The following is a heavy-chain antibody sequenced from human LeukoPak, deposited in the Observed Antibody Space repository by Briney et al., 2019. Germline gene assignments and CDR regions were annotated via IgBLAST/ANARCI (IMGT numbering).Heavy chain of an antibody. D-gene: IGHD4-17*01. V-gene: IGHV5-51*01. CDR1: GYSFTSYW. Sequence: PGESLKISCKGSGYSFTSYWIGWVRQMPGKGLEWIGIIYPGDSDTRYSPSFQGQVTISADKSISTAYLQWSSLKASDTAMYYCARHFRSNGDYGPPDYWGQGTLVTVSS. J-gene: IGHJ4*02. CDR2: IYPGDSDT. CDR3: ARHFRSNGDYGPPDY.